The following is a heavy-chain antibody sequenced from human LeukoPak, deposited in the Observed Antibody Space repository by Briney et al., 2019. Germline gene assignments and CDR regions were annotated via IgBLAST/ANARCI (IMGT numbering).Heavy chain of an antibody. CDR1: GDSISSGYY. Sequence: KPSQTLSLTCIVSGDSISSGYYWSWIRQLPGKGLEWIGYIYYGGSTFYSPSLKSRVTISVDPSKNQFSLELSSVTAADTAVYYCVRENYFDKWGQGTLVTVSS. CDR3: VRENYFDK. J-gene: IGHJ4*02. V-gene: IGHV4-31*03. CDR2: IYYGGST.